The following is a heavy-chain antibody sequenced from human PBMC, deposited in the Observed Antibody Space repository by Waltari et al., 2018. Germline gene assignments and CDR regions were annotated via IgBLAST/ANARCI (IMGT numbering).Heavy chain of an antibody. V-gene: IGHV4-4*02. J-gene: IGHJ4*02. CDR1: W. CDR2: VRGSGRS. D-gene: IGHD1-1*01. Sequence: WVSWARRSRRKGLEWSWQVRGSGRSDYNPSLETRVSVSIDTSKKQFSLRMTSATAADTAVYYCARDRGRVLFLDSWGQGTLVTVSP. CDR3: ARDRGRVLFLDS.